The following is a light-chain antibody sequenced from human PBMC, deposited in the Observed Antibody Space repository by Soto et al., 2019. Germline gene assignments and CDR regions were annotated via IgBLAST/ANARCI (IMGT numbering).Light chain of an antibody. Sequence: QSVLTQPDSVSGSPGQSITISCTGTSSDVGGYNFVSWYQHHPGKAPKLMIYEVSSRPSGVSNRFSGSKSGNTASLTISGLQAEDEADYYCTSYASSSTLLFGTGTKLTVL. CDR2: EVS. J-gene: IGLJ1*01. CDR1: SSDVGGYNF. V-gene: IGLV2-14*01. CDR3: TSYASSSTLL.